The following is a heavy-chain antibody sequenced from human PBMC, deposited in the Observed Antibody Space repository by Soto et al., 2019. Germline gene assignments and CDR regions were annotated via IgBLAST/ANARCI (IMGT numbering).Heavy chain of an antibody. V-gene: IGHV4-31*03. CDR3: ARSPTMTKVFDY. Sequence: PSETLSLTCTVSGGSISSGGYYWNWIRQHPEKGLEWIGCIYYSGSTYYSPSLKSRLIISVDTSKNQFSLKLNSVTAADTAVYYCARSPTMTKVFDYWGQGTLVTVSS. CDR1: GGSISSGGYY. CDR2: IYYSGST. D-gene: IGHD4-17*01. J-gene: IGHJ4*02.